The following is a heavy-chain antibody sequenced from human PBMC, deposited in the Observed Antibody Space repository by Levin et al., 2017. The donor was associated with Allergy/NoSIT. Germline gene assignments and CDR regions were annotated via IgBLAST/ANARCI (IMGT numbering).Heavy chain of an antibody. D-gene: IGHD3-9*01. J-gene: IGHJ4*02. CDR1: GGSISSSISY. CDR3: ARQCYDILTGYYNSDY. Sequence: SETLSLTCTVSGGSISSSISYWGWIRQAPGKGLEWIGSIYNSGSTYYNPSLKSRVTTSVDTSKNQFSLKLSSVTEPDTAVYYCARQCYDILTGYYNSDYWGQGTLVTVSS. CDR2: IYNSGST. V-gene: IGHV4-39*01.